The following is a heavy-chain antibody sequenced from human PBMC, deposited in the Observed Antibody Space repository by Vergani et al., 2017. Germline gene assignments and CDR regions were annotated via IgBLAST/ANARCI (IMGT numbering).Heavy chain of an antibody. J-gene: IGHJ6*02. Sequence: QLQLQESGPGLVKPSETLSLTCTVSGGSISSSSYYWGWIRQPPGKGLEWIGSIYYSGSTYYNPSLKSRVTISVDTSKNQFSLKLSSVTAADTAVYYCAREGSAAAGYYYYYYGRDVWGQGP. CDR1: GGSISSSSYY. CDR3: AREGSAAAGYYYYYYGRDV. D-gene: IGHD6-13*01. CDR2: IYYSGST. V-gene: IGHV4-39*07.